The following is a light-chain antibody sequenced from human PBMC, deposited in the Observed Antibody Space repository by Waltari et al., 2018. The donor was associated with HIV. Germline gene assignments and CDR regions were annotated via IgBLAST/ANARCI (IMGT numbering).Light chain of an antibody. CDR3: ATWDHRLNGWV. CDR1: SSNIGIDS. CDR2: NNN. J-gene: IGLJ3*02. Sequence: VLTQPPSAPGTPGPRIAISCSGSSSNIGIDSVNLYQQLPGTAPNLLIYNNNQRPSGVPDRFSASKSGTSASLAISGLQSEDEADYYCATWDHRLNGWVFGGGTKLTVL. V-gene: IGLV1-44*01.